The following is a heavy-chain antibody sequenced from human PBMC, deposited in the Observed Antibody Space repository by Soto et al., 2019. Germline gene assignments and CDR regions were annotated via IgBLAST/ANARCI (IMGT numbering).Heavy chain of an antibody. CDR2: ISGSGGST. Sequence: GGSLRLSCAASGFTFSSYAMSWVRQAPGKGLEWVSAISGSGGSTYYADSVKGRFTISRDNSKNTLYLQMNSLRAEDTAVYYCAKDLGIDYGDYVPAFDIWGQGTMVTVSS. V-gene: IGHV3-23*01. CDR3: AKDLGIDYGDYVPAFDI. D-gene: IGHD4-17*01. J-gene: IGHJ3*02. CDR1: GFTFSSYA.